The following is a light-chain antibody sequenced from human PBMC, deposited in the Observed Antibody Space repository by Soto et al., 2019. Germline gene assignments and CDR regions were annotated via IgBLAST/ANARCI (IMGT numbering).Light chain of an antibody. V-gene: IGLV5-45*03. J-gene: IGLJ2*01. Sequence: QAVVTQPSSLSASPGASASLTCTLRSGINVGTYRIYWYQQKPGSPPQYLLRYKSDSDKQQGSGVPSRFSGSKDASANAGILLISGLQAEDEADYYCSSYTSSSTHVVFGGGTKLTVL. CDR1: SGINVGTYR. CDR3: SSYTSSSTHVV. CDR2: YKSDSDK.